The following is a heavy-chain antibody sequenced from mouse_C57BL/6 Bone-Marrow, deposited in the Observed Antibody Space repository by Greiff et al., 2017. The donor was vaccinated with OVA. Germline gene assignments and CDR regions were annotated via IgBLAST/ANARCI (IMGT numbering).Heavy chain of an antibody. J-gene: IGHJ2*01. Sequence: VQLQQSGAELVKPGASVKVSCKASGYTFTSYWMHWVKQRPGQGLEWIGSIHPSDSDTNYNQKFKGKATLTEDKSSSTAYMQLSSLTSEDSAVYYCAGEYDFDDWGQGTTLTVSS. CDR3: AGEYDFDD. CDR2: IHPSDSDT. V-gene: IGHV1-74*01. D-gene: IGHD5-1*01. CDR1: GYTFTSYW.